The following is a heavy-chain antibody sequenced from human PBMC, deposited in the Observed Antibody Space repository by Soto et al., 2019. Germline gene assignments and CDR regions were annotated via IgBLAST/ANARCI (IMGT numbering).Heavy chain of an antibody. Sequence: QVQLVESGGGVVQPGRSLRLSCAASGFTFSNYGMHWVRQAPGKGLKWVAVISYDGSNKYYADSVKGRFTISRDNSKNKLYPQMKSLRAEDTAVYYCARGRDYLGGDFDYWGQGTLVTVSS. J-gene: IGHJ4*02. D-gene: IGHD3-16*01. CDR1: GFTFSNYG. CDR3: ARGRDYLGGDFDY. V-gene: IGHV3-30-3*01. CDR2: ISYDGSNK.